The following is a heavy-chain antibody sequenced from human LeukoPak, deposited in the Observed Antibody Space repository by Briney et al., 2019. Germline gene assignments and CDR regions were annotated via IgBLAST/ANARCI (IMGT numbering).Heavy chain of an antibody. CDR1: GGTFSSYA. V-gene: IGHV1-69*06. J-gene: IGHJ4*02. CDR2: IIPIFGTA. Sequence: SVKVSCKASGGTFSSYAISWVRQAHGQGLEWMGGIIPIFGTANYAQKFQGRVTITADKSTSTAYMELSSLRSEDTAVYYCARGYSSMDFDYWGQGTLVTVSS. CDR3: ARGYSSMDFDY. D-gene: IGHD6-13*01.